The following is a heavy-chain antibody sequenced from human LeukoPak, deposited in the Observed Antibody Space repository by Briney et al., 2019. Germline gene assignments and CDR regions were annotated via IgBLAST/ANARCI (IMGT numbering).Heavy chain of an antibody. CDR2: IYYSGST. Sequence: SETLSLTCTVSGGSISSYFWSWIRQPPGKGLEWIEHIYYSGSTNYNPSLKSRVTVSVDTSKNQFSLKLSSVTAADTAVYYCARGAGNYYFYGMDVWGQGTTVTVSS. CDR3: ARGAGNYYFYGMDV. J-gene: IGHJ6*02. CDR1: GGSISSYF. V-gene: IGHV4-59*01.